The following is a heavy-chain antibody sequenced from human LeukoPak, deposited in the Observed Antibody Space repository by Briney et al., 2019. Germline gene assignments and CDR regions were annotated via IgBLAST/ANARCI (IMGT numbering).Heavy chain of an antibody. CDR1: GGSLSGYY. V-gene: IGHV4-34*01. CDR2: INHSGST. Sequence: PSETLSLTCAVYGGSLSGYYWSWIRQPPGKGLEWIGEINHSGSTNYNPSLKSRVTISVDTSKNQFSLKLSSVTAADTAVYYCARQGSMYYDFWSGYYSGAFDIWGQGTMVTVSS. J-gene: IGHJ3*02. CDR3: ARQGSMYYDFWSGYYSGAFDI. D-gene: IGHD3-3*01.